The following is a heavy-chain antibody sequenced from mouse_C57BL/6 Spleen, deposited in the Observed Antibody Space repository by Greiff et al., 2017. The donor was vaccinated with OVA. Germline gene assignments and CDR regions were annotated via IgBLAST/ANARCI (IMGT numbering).Heavy chain of an antibody. Sequence: VQRVESGPELVKPGASVKISCKASGYAFSSSWMNWVKQRPGKGLEWIGRIYPGDGDTNYNGKFKGKATLTADKSSSTAYMQLSSLTSEDSAVYCCARRYYGSSYYFDYWGQGTTLTVSS. J-gene: IGHJ2*01. V-gene: IGHV1-82*01. D-gene: IGHD1-1*01. CDR3: ARRYYGSSYYFDY. CDR2: IYPGDGDT. CDR1: GYAFSSSW.